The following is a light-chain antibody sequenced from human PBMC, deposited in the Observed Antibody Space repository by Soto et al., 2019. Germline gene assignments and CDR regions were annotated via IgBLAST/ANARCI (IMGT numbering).Light chain of an antibody. CDR3: QHYNHWLWT. J-gene: IGKJ1*01. V-gene: IGKV3-15*01. Sequence: EIMMTQSPATLSVSPGERATLSCRASQSVKSSLAWYQQKPGQAPRLLIYGASTRATGIPARFSGSGSGTELTITISSLQSEDSEVYYCQHYNHWLWTFGQGTKVDIK. CDR2: GAS. CDR1: QSVKSS.